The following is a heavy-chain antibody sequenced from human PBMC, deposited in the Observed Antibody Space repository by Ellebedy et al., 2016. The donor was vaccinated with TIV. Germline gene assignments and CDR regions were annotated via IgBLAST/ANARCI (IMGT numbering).Heavy chain of an antibody. CDR1: GFTFSSYW. Sequence: GESLKISCAASGFTFSSYWMSWVRQAPGKGLGWVANIKQDGSEKYYVDSVKGRFTISRDNAKNSLYLQMNSLRAEDTAVYYCARLQMTTTFNWFDPWGQGTLVTVSS. J-gene: IGHJ5*02. D-gene: IGHD4-17*01. V-gene: IGHV3-7*03. CDR2: IKQDGSEK. CDR3: ARLQMTTTFNWFDP.